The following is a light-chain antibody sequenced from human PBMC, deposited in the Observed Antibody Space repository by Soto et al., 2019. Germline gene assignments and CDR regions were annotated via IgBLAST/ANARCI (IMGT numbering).Light chain of an antibody. J-gene: IGLJ3*02. CDR2: SNN. Sequence: QSVLTQPPSASGTPGQRVTISCSGSSSNIGSNTVNWYQQLPGTAPTLLIYSNNQRPSGVPDRFSGSKSGTSASLAVNGLQSEDEADYYCAAWDDSLKGPLFGGGTKVTVL. CDR3: AAWDDSLKGPL. V-gene: IGLV1-44*01. CDR1: SSNIGSNT.